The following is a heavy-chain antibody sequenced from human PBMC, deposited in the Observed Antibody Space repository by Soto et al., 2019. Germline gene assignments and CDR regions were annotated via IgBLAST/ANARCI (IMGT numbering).Heavy chain of an antibody. CDR3: ARDGIAAAGTSWFDP. Sequence: VQLVQSGAEEKKPGASVKVSCQASGYTFTSHAMHWVRQAPGQRLEWMGWINAGNGNTKDSQKFQGRVTITTDTSASTAYMELSSLRSEDTAVYYCARDGIAAAGTSWFDPLGQGTLVTVSS. CDR1: GYTFTSHA. D-gene: IGHD6-13*01. CDR2: INAGNGNT. V-gene: IGHV1-3*05. J-gene: IGHJ5*02.